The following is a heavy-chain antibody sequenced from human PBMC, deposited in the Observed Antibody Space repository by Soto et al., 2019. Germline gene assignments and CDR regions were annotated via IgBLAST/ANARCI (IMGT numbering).Heavy chain of an antibody. CDR3: AKGRLGELSPFNY. J-gene: IGHJ4*02. Sequence: EVQLLESGGGLVQPGGSLRLSCAASGFTFSSYAMSWVRQAPGKGLEWVSAISGSGGSTYYADSVKGRFTISRDNSKNPLYLQMNSLGAEDTAVYYCAKGRLGELSPFNYWGQGTLVTVSS. CDR2: ISGSGGST. V-gene: IGHV3-23*01. CDR1: GFTFSSYA. D-gene: IGHD3-16*02.